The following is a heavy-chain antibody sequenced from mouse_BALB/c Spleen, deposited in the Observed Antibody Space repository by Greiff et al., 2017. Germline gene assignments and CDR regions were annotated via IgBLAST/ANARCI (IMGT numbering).Heavy chain of an antibody. CDR3: ARRDYYGSHYYAMDY. CDR1: GFSLTSYG. V-gene: IGHV2-9*02. CDR2: IWAGGST. D-gene: IGHD1-1*01. J-gene: IGHJ4*01. Sequence: QVQLQQSGPGLVQPSQSLSITCTVSGFSLTSYGVHWVRQPPGKGLEWLGVIWAGGSTNYNSALMSRLSISKDNSKSQVFLKMNSLQTDDTAMYYCARRDYYGSHYYAMDYWGQGTSVTVSS.